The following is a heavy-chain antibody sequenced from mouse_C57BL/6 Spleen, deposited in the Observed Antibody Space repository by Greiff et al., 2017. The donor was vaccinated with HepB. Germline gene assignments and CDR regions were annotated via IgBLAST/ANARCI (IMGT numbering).Heavy chain of an antibody. D-gene: IGHD2-1*01. CDR1: GFNIKDDY. CDR2: IDPENGDT. Sequence: VQLQQSGAELVRPGASVKLSCTASGFNIKDDYMHWVKQRPEQGLEWIGWIDPENGDTEYASKFQGKATITADTSSNTAYLQLSSLTSEDTAVYYCTKAYGNYGVDDWGQGTTLTVSS. V-gene: IGHV14-4*01. CDR3: TKAYGNYGVDD. J-gene: IGHJ2*01.